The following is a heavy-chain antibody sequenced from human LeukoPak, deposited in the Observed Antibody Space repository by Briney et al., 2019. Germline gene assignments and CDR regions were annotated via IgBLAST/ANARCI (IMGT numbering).Heavy chain of an antibody. J-gene: IGHJ5*02. CDR3: ARHARSPVYQSWLDP. V-gene: IGHV4-59*08. D-gene: IGHD6-19*01. Sequence: SETLSLTCTVSGDSISTYYWSWIRQPPGKGLECIANIHYSGSTNYNPSLKSRVTISIDTSKNQFALKLSSMTAADTAVYYCARHARSPVYQSWLDPWGQGTLVTVSS. CDR2: IHYSGST. CDR1: GDSISTYY.